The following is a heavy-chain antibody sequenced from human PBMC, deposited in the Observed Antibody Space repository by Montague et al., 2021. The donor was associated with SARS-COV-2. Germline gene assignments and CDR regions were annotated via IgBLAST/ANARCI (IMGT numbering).Heavy chain of an antibody. CDR2: IYYSGST. J-gene: IGHJ5*02. CDR1: GGSITSSY. V-gene: IGHV4-59*01. CDR3: AREDRGNWFDP. Sequence: SETLSLTCTVSGGSITSSYWSWIRQPPGKGLEWIGYIYYSGSTNYNPSLATRVTNSVATSKNQFSLKLSSVAAAATAVYYWAREDRGNWFDPWGQGTLVILPS.